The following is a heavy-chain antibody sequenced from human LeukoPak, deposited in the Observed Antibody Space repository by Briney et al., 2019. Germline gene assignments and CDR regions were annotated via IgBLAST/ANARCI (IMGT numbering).Heavy chain of an antibody. D-gene: IGHD3-10*01. CDR1: GFTFSNYA. V-gene: IGHV3-23*01. CDR3: AKDSIFPWVGGLGEGWFDP. J-gene: IGHJ5*02. CDR2: ISGGADST. Sequence: GGSLRLSCAASGFTFSNYAMTWVRQAPGKGLEWVSAISGGADSTYHADSVKGRFTISRDNSRNTLYLHMNSLRSEDTAVYYCAKDSIFPWVGGLGEGWFDPWGQGTLVTVSS.